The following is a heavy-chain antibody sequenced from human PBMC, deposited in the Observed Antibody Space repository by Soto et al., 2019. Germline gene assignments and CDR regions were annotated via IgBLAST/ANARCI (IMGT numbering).Heavy chain of an antibody. Sequence: SETLSLTCSVSGGSINTVGYYCTWIRQQPGKGLEWIGYIYYSVSRDYNPSLKSRVSMSVDASKNQFSLNLTSVTAADTAVYYCAKESVGYDSSTRYGLEVLAQGTTVTVAS. J-gene: IGHJ6*02. V-gene: IGHV4-31*03. D-gene: IGHD5-12*01. CDR2: IYYSVSR. CDR3: AKESVGYDSSTRYGLEV. CDR1: GGSINTVGYY.